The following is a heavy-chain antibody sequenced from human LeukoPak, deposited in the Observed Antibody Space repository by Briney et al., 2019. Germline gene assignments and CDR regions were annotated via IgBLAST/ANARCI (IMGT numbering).Heavy chain of an antibody. D-gene: IGHD3-22*01. Sequence: GGSLRLSCAASGFTFSIYWMSWVRQAPGKGLEWVTNINQDGSEKYYVDSVKGRFTISRDNAKNSLYLQMNSLRDEDTAVYYCARAGSSGSVDYWGQGTLVTVSS. V-gene: IGHV3-7*05. CDR2: INQDGSEK. CDR1: GFTFSIYW. CDR3: ARAGSSGSVDY. J-gene: IGHJ4*02.